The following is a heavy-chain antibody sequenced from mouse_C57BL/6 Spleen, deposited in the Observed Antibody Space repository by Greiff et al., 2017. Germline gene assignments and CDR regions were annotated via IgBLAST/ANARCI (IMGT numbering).Heavy chain of an antibody. Sequence: EVQLQQSGPVLVKPGPSVKISCKASGFTFTDYYMHWVKQSHGKSLEWIGLVYPYNGGTSYNQKFKGKATLTVDTYSSTAYMELNSLTSEDSAVSYCASYDYYDGAWFAYWGQGTLVTVSA. V-gene: IGHV1-36*01. CDR2: VYPYNGGT. D-gene: IGHD2-4*01. CDR1: GFTFTDYY. CDR3: ASYDYYDGAWFAY. J-gene: IGHJ3*01.